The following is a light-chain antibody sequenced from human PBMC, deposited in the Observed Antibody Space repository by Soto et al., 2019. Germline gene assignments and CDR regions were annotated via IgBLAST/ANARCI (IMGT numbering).Light chain of an antibody. J-gene: IGKJ3*01. CDR3: QQYGSSPLFT. V-gene: IGKV3-20*01. CDR2: GTS. Sequence: ENVLTQSPATLSLSPGERATLSCRASQSVRSSYLAWYQQKPGQAPRLLIYGTSSRATGIPDRFSGSGSGTDFTLTISRLEPEAFAVYYCQQYGSSPLFTFGPGTKVEIK. CDR1: QSVRSSY.